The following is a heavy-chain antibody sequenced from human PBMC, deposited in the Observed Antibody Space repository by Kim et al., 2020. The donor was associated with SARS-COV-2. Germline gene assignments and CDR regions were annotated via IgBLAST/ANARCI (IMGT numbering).Heavy chain of an antibody. D-gene: IGHD3-22*01. Sequence: SETLSLTCVVSGVSISSSSCWSWVRQPPGKGLEWIGEVDHSGTTTYSVSLKSRVTISVDKSMNQFSLRLNSVSAADTAVYYCARGVSSAWTIRAWFDPWGQGILVTVSP. CDR1: GVSISSSSC. CDR3: ARGVSSAWTIRAWFDP. CDR2: VDHSGTT. V-gene: IGHV4-4*02. J-gene: IGHJ5*02.